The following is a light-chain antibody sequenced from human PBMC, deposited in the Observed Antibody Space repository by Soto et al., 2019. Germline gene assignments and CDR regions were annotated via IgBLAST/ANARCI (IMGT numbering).Light chain of an antibody. CDR2: GAS. CDR3: QQYGSSPKT. V-gene: IGKV3-20*01. Sequence: EIVLTQSPGTLSLSPWERATLSCRASQSVSSTSLAWYQQKPGQAPRLLISGASSRATGIPDRFSGSGSGTDFTLTISRLEPEDFAVYYCQQYGSSPKTFGQGTKVDI. CDR1: QSVSSTS. J-gene: IGKJ1*01.